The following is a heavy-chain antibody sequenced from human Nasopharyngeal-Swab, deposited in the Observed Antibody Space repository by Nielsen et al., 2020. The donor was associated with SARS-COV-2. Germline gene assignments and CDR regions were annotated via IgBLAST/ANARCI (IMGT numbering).Heavy chain of an antibody. CDR2: ISSSGSTI. CDR1: GFSFNNYW. D-gene: IGHD3-22*01. Sequence: GESLKISCAASGFSFNNYWMSWVRQAPGKGLEWVSYISSSGSTIYYADSVKGRFTISRDNAKNSLYLQMNSLRAEDTAVYYCARHYYDTRAVWFDPWGQGTLVTVSS. CDR3: ARHYYDTRAVWFDP. J-gene: IGHJ5*02. V-gene: IGHV3-48*04.